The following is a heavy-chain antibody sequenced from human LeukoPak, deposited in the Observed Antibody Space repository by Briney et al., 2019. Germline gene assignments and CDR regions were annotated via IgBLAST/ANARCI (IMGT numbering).Heavy chain of an antibody. Sequence: SETLSLTCAVYGGSFSGYYWSWIRQPPGKGLEWIGEINHSGSSNYNPSLKSRVTISVDTSKNQFSLKLSSMTAADTAVYYCARQVYCSGGSCYSDWFDPWGQGTLVTVSS. D-gene: IGHD2-15*01. CDR3: ARQVYCSGGSCYSDWFDP. J-gene: IGHJ5*02. CDR1: GGSFSGYY. CDR2: INHSGSS. V-gene: IGHV4-34*01.